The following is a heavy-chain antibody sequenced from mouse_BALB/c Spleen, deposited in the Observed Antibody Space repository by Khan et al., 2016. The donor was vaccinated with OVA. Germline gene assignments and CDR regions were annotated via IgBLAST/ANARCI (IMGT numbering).Heavy chain of an antibody. V-gene: IGHV1-81*01. CDR2: IYPGSGST. J-gene: IGHJ3*01. D-gene: IGHD1-1*01. CDR1: GYTFSDYV. Sequence: QVRLQQSGPELVKPGASVKMSCKASGYTFSDYVISWVKLRTGQGLEWIGEIYPGSGSTYYNEKFKGKATLTADQSSNTAYMQRSSLTSEDSAVYFCARSYDGAWFAYWGQGTLVTVS. CDR3: ARSYDGAWFAY.